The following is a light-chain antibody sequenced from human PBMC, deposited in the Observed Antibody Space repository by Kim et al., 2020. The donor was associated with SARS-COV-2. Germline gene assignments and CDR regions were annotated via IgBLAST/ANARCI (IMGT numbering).Light chain of an antibody. J-gene: IGLJ1*01. V-gene: IGLV10-54*02. CDR3: SALDSSLSAQYV. CDR1: SNIVGNQG. Sequence: QTATLTCTGHSNIVGNQGAAWLQQHQGHPPKLLSYRNNNRPSGISERFSASRSGNTASLTITGLQPEDEADYYCSALDSSLSAQYVFGTGTKVTVL. CDR2: RNN.